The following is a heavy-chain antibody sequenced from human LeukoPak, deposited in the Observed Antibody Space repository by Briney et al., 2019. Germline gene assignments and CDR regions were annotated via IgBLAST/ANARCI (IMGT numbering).Heavy chain of an antibody. D-gene: IGHD1-26*01. J-gene: IGHJ4*02. V-gene: IGHV3-73*01. Sequence: GGSLRLSCAASGFTFSGSAMHWVRQASGKGLEWVGRIRSKANSYATAYAASVKGRFTISRGNSKNTLYLLMNSLRAEDTAIYYCAKDRSGSYGGPFDYWGQGTLVTVSS. CDR3: AKDRSGSYGGPFDY. CDR2: IRSKANSYAT. CDR1: GFTFSGSA.